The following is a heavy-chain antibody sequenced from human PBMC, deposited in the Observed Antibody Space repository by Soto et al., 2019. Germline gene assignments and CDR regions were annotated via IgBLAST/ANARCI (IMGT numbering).Heavy chain of an antibody. V-gene: IGHV3-30*18. CDR1: GFTFSNYA. J-gene: IGHJ4*02. CDR2: TSYDGNNE. Sequence: RRLSCAASGFTFSNYAMHWVRRAPGKGLEWVALTSYDGNNEYYTDSVKGRFTISRDNSKNTLFLQMNSPRPEDTAVYYCAKDKGVFNWATSYFDYWGQGALVTVSS. D-gene: IGHD1-1*01. CDR3: AKDKGVFNWATSYFDY.